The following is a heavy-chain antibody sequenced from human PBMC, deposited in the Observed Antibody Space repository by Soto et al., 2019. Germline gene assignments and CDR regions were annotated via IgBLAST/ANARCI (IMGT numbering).Heavy chain of an antibody. CDR3: ARDPRPPSGWLGFWEYGMDV. CDR1: GYTFTGNY. D-gene: IGHD3-3*01. Sequence: ASVKVSCKASGYTFTGNYIHWVRQAPGQGLEWMGWVNPDNGGTTSAEKFQGRVTMTRDTSVTTAYMELYRLTSDDTAVYYCARDPRPPSGWLGFWEYGMDVWGQGTTVTAYS. V-gene: IGHV1-2*02. CDR2: VNPDNGGT. J-gene: IGHJ6*02.